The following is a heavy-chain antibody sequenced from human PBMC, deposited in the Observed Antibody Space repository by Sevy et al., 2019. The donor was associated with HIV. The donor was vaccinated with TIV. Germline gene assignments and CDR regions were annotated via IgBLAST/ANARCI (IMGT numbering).Heavy chain of an antibody. CDR3: ARGSIPYYDFWSGYWGNWFDP. CDR1: GYTFTSYD. D-gene: IGHD3-3*01. CDR2: MNPNSGNT. J-gene: IGHJ5*02. Sequence: ASVKVSCKASGYTFTSYDINWVRQATGQGLEWMGWMNPNSGNTGYAQKFQGRVTMTRNTSISETYRELSSLRSEDTAVYYCARGSIPYYDFWSGYWGNWFDPWGQGTLVTVSS. V-gene: IGHV1-8*01.